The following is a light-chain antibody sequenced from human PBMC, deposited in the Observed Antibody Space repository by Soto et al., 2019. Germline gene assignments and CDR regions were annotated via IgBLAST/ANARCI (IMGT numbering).Light chain of an antibody. CDR1: QSISNY. J-gene: IGKJ1*01. CDR2: AAS. Sequence: DIQMTQSPSSLSASVGDRVTITCRASQSISNYLNWYQQKPGKAPKLLIYAASSLQSGVPSRFSGSGSGTEFSLTINSLKPEDFGTYYCQQSDSAPWAFGQGTEVEIK. CDR3: QQSDSAPWA. V-gene: IGKV1-39*01.